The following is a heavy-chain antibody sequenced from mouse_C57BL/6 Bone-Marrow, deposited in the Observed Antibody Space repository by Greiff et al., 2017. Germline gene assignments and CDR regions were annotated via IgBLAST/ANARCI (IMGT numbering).Heavy chain of an antibody. Sequence: EVHLVESGGGLVKPGGSLKLSCAASGFTFSSYAMSWVRQTPEKRLEWVATISDGGSYTYYPDNVKGRFPISRDNAKNNLYLQMSHLKSEDTAMYYCARGGWYYYFDYWGQGTTLTVSS. V-gene: IGHV5-4*01. CDR2: ISDGGSYT. D-gene: IGHD2-1*01. J-gene: IGHJ2*01. CDR3: ARGGWYYYFDY. CDR1: GFTFSSYA.